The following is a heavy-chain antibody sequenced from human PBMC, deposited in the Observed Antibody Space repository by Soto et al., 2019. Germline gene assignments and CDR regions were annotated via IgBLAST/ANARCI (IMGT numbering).Heavy chain of an antibody. CDR3: ARGGASWVDP. Sequence: QVELVQSGAEVKKPGASVKVSCKASGYTFTNYGISWVRQAPGQGLEWMGLISAYNGNTDYAQKFQGRVTLTTDTSATTAYMELRSLRSDDTAVYYCARGGASWVDPWGQGTLVTVSS. J-gene: IGHJ5*02. CDR1: GYTFTNYG. CDR2: ISAYNGNT. V-gene: IGHV1-18*01.